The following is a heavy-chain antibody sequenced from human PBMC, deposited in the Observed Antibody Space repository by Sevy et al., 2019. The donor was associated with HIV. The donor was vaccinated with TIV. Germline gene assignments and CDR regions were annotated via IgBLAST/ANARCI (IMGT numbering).Heavy chain of an antibody. CDR3: ARDQDLDYIGAFDI. CDR1: GGSVSSGSYY. J-gene: IGHJ3*02. CDR2: IYYSGST. V-gene: IGHV4-61*01. Sequence: SETLSLTCTVSGGSVSSGSYYWSWIRQPPGKGLVWIGYIYYSGSTNYNPSLKSRVTISVDTSKNQFSLKLSSVTAADTAVYYCARDQDLDYIGAFDIWGQGTMVTVSS. D-gene: IGHD2-2*02.